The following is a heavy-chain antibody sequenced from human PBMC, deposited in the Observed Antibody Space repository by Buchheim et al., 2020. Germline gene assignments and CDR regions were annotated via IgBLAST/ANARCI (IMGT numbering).Heavy chain of an antibody. V-gene: IGHV3-48*02. Sequence: EVQLVESGGGLVQPGGSLRLSCAASGSTFSSYSMNWVRQAPGKGLEWVSYISSSSSTIYYADSVKGRFTISRDNAKNSLSLPMNSLRDEDTAVYYCARDAGIAAAGLFFDPWGQGTL. CDR3: ARDAGIAAAGLFFDP. CDR1: GSTFSSYS. J-gene: IGHJ5*02. CDR2: ISSSSSTI. D-gene: IGHD6-13*01.